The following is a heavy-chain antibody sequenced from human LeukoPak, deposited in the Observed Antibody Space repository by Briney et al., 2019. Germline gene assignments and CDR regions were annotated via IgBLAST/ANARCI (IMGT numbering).Heavy chain of an antibody. Sequence: GGSLRLSCAASGFTFSDYYMSWIRQAPGKGLEWVSYISSSGSTIYYADSVKGRFTISRDNAKNSLYLQMNSLRAEDTAVYYCARGQQLGYYYYYGMDVWGQGTTVTVSS. CDR3: ARGQQLGYYYYYGMDV. CDR1: GFTFSDYY. CDR2: ISSSGSTI. V-gene: IGHV3-11*01. J-gene: IGHJ6*02. D-gene: IGHD6-13*01.